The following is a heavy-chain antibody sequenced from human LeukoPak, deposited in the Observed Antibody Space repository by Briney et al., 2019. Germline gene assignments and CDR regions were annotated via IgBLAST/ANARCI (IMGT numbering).Heavy chain of an antibody. Sequence: GRSLRLSCAASGFTFSTYGMHWVRQSPAKGLEWVAVIWNDGSAKYYADSVKGRFTISRDNSKNTLYLQMNSLRAEDTAVYYCARAPSYYDILTGSDAFDIWGQGTMVTVSS. D-gene: IGHD3-9*01. CDR3: ARAPSYYDILTGSDAFDI. CDR1: GFTFSTYG. V-gene: IGHV3-33*01. J-gene: IGHJ3*02. CDR2: IWNDGSAK.